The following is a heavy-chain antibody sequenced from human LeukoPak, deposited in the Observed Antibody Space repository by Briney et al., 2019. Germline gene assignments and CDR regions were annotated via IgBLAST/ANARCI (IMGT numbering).Heavy chain of an antibody. D-gene: IGHD6-19*01. CDR3: ATYKARYSSGWYPRRRSNREAFDY. Sequence: ASVKVSCKVSGYTLTELSMHWVRQARGKGLEWMGGFDPEDGETIYAQKFQGRVTMTEDTSTDTAYMELSSLRSEDTAVYYCATYKARYSSGWYPRRRSNREAFDYWGQGTLVTVSS. CDR1: GYTLTELS. J-gene: IGHJ4*02. CDR2: FDPEDGET. V-gene: IGHV1-24*01.